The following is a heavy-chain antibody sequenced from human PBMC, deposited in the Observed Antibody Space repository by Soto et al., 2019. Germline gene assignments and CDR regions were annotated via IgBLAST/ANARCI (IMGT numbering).Heavy chain of an antibody. V-gene: IGHV4-59*08. D-gene: IGHD6-19*01. CDR1: GVSITYSY. J-gene: IGHJ4*02. CDR2: IYYSGSI. CDR3: ARGGGSFSSGWYYDY. Sequence: QVQLQESGPGLVKPSETLSLTCTVSGVSITYSYWNWVRQPPGKGLEWIGFIYYSGSIKYNPSLESRVTRSVDTSKNQLSLKLTSVTATDTAVYYCARGGGSFSSGWYYDYWGQGTLVTVSS.